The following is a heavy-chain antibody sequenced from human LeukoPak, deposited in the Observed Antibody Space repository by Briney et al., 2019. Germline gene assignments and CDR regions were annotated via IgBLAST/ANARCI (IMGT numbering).Heavy chain of an antibody. D-gene: IGHD1-14*01. V-gene: IGHV4-59*08. Sequence: PSETLSLTCTVSGGSINSYYWSWIRQPPGKGLEWIGYIYYSGSTNYSPSLKSRVTISVDTSKNQFSLKLSSVTAADTAVYYCARHEARPACFDPWGQGTLVTVSS. CDR1: GGSINSYY. CDR3: ARHEARPACFDP. J-gene: IGHJ5*02. CDR2: IYYSGST.